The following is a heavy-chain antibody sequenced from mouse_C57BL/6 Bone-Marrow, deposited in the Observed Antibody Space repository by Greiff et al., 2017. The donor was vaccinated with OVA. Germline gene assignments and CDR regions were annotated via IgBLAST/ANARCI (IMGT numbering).Heavy chain of an antibody. CDR3: ARPPYYYGSSAWFAY. Sequence: DVKLVESGGGLVQPGGSLKLSCAASGFTFSDYYMYWVRQTPEKRLEWVAYISNGGGSTYYPDTVKGRFTISRDNAKNTLYLQMSRLKSEDTAMYYCARPPYYYGSSAWFAYWGQGTLVTVSA. CDR1: GFTFSDYY. J-gene: IGHJ3*01. D-gene: IGHD1-1*01. CDR2: ISNGGGST. V-gene: IGHV5-12*01.